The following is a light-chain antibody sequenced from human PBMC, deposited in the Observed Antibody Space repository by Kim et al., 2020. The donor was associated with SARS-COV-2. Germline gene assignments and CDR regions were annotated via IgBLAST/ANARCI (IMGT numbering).Light chain of an antibody. CDR3: QQSFSTPRT. V-gene: IGKV1-39*01. Sequence: DIQMTQSPSSLSASVRDRVTITCRASQSISSYLNWYQQKPGKAPNLLIYAASSLQSGVPSRFSGSGSGTDFTLTISSLQPEDFATYYCQQSFSTPRTFGQGTKLEI. CDR2: AAS. J-gene: IGKJ2*01. CDR1: QSISSY.